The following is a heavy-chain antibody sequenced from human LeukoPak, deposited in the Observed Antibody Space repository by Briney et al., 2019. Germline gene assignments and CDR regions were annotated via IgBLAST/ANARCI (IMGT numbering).Heavy chain of an antibody. V-gene: IGHV5-10-1*01. Sequence: PGESLKISCKGSGYSFTSYWISWVRQMPGKGLEWMGRIDPSDSYTNYSPSFQGHVTISADESISTAYLQWSSLKASDTAMYYCARRTTGTTFSDYWGQGTLVTVSS. CDR1: GYSFTSYW. CDR3: ARRTTGTTFSDY. J-gene: IGHJ4*02. CDR2: IDPSDSYT. D-gene: IGHD1-1*01.